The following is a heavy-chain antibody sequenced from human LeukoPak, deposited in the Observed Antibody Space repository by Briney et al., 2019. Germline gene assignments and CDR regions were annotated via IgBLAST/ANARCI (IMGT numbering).Heavy chain of an antibody. J-gene: IGHJ6*03. CDR1: GYTFTSYD. CDR3: ARGTSGWYFHYYYMDV. CDR2: MNPNSGNT. Sequence: ASVKVSCKASGYTFTSYDINWVRQATGQGLEWMGWMNPNSGNTGYAQKFQGRVTMTRTTSISTAYMELSSLRPEDTAVYYCARGTSGWYFHYYYMDVWGKGTTVTVSS. V-gene: IGHV1-8*01. D-gene: IGHD6-19*01.